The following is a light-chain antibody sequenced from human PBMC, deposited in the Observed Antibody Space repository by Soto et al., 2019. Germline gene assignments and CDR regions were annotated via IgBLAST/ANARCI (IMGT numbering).Light chain of an antibody. CDR3: QQRNSWPLT. V-gene: IGKV3-11*01. J-gene: IGKJ4*01. CDR1: QSISND. CDR2: DAS. Sequence: EIVLTQSPAPLSLSPGERATLSCRASQSISNDLAWYQQKPGQAPRVLIYDASNRATGVPARFSGSGSGTDFTLTISSPEPEDFAVYYCQQRNSWPLTFGGGTKVEIK.